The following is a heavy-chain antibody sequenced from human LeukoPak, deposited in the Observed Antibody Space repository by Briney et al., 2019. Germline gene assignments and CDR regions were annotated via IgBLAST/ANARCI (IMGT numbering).Heavy chain of an antibody. Sequence: GGSLRLSCVASGFTFGKYWMSWVRQAPGKGLEWVANIKLDGSEKNYVDSVKGRFTISRDNTKNSLYLQMNSLRAEDTAVYYCAIYDSSGYYNYWGQGTLVTVSS. J-gene: IGHJ4*02. CDR3: AIYDSSGYYNY. D-gene: IGHD3-22*01. CDR1: GFTFGKYW. V-gene: IGHV3-7*03. CDR2: IKLDGSEK.